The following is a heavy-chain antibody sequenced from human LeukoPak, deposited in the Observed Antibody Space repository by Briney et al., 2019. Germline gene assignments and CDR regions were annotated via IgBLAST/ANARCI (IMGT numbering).Heavy chain of an antibody. Sequence: ASVKVSCTASGGTFSSYAISWVRQAPGQGLEWMGGIIPIFGTANYAQKFQGRVTITADESTSTAYMELSSLRSEDTAVYYCARSWSGYYNYDYWGQGTLVTVSS. CDR1: GGTFSSYA. CDR2: IIPIFGTA. CDR3: ARSWSGYYNYDY. V-gene: IGHV1-69*13. D-gene: IGHD3-3*01. J-gene: IGHJ4*02.